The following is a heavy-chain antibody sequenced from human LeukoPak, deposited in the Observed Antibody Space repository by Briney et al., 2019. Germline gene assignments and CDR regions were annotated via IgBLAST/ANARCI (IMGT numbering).Heavy chain of an antibody. CDR1: GFTFSFYW. CDR2: INSDGSNT. J-gene: IGHJ4*02. V-gene: IGHV3-74*01. D-gene: IGHD3-22*01. CDR3: ALGPETYYYDSSGSQTFDY. Sequence: GGSLRLSCAASGFTFSFYWMHWVRQAPGKGLVWVSRINSDGSNTNYADSVKGRFTISRDNAKNTLYLQMNSLRAEDTAVYYCALGPETYYYDSSGSQTFDYWGQGTLVTVSS.